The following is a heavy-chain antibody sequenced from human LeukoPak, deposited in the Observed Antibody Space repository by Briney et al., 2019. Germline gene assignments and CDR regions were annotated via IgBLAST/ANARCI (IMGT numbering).Heavy chain of an antibody. D-gene: IGHD1-1*01. J-gene: IGHJ6*03. CDR2: ISSSSSYI. CDR3: ARGTTGAYYYYYMDV. Sequence: AGGSLRLSCAASGFTFSSYSMNWVRQAPGKGLEWVSSISSSSSYIYYADSVEGRFTISRDNAKNSLYLQMNSLRAEDTAVYYCARGTTGAYYYYYMDVWGKGTTVTVSS. V-gene: IGHV3-21*01. CDR1: GFTFSSYS.